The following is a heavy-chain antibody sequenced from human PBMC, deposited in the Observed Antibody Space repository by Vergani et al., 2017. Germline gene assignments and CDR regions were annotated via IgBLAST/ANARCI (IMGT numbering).Heavy chain of an antibody. D-gene: IGHD4-17*01. Sequence: EVQLLESGGGLVQPGGSLRLSCAASGFTFSSYAMSWVRQAPGKGLEWVSAISGSGGSTYYADSVKGRFTISRDNSKNTLYLQMNSLRAEDTAVYYCARESGPYGDYTRGGGSWGQGTLVTVSS. CDR3: ARESGPYGDYTRGGGS. V-gene: IGHV3-23*01. J-gene: IGHJ4*02. CDR1: GFTFSSYA. CDR2: ISGSGGST.